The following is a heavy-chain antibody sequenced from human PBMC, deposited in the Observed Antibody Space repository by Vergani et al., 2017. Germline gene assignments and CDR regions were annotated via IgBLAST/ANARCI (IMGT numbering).Heavy chain of an antibody. CDR1: GASIRSSNYY. V-gene: IGHV4-39*01. D-gene: IGHD1-26*01. CDR2: IYYSGST. CDR3: ARAFIVGATNYYYYYMDV. J-gene: IGHJ6*03. Sequence: QLQLQESGPGLVKPSATLSLTCSVSGASIRSSNYYWGWIRQPPGKGLEWIASIYYSGSTYYNPSLKSRVTISVDTSKNQFSLKLSSVTAADTAVYYCARAFIVGATNYYYYYMDVWGKGTTVTVSS.